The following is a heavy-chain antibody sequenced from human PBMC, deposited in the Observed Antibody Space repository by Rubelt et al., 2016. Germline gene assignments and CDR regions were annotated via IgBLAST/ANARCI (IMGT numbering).Heavy chain of an antibody. J-gene: IGHJ6*02. CDR1: GFTVSSNY. V-gene: IGHV3-74*02. Sequence: EVQLVESGGGLVQPGGSLRLSCAASGFTVSSNYMSWVRQAPGKGLAWVSRINYDGSGKTHADSVEGQLAISMDTAKNRRYRQMNSLGAEDTDVYYCARGHDYGMDVWGQGTTVTVSS. CDR2: INYDGSGK. CDR3: ARGHDYGMDV.